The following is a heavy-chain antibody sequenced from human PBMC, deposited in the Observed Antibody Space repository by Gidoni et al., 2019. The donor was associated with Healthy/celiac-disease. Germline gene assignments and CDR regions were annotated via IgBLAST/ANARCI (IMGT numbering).Heavy chain of an antibody. CDR1: GGTFSSYA. J-gene: IGHJ6*02. CDR3: ARSVVATPYYYYGMDV. CDR2: INPIFGTA. D-gene: IGHD2-15*01. V-gene: IGHV1-69*01. Sequence: QVQLVQSGAAVKKPGSSVKVSCKASGGTFSSYAISWVRQAPGQVLEWMGGINPIFGTANYAQKFQSRVTITADESTSTAYMELSSLRSEDTAVYYCARSVVATPYYYYGMDVWGQGTTVTVSS.